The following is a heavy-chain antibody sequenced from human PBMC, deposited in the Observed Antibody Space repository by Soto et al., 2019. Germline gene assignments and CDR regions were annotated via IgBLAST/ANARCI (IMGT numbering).Heavy chain of an antibody. CDR1: GFTFSSYG. J-gene: IGHJ4*02. V-gene: IGHV3-33*01. Sequence: RRLSCAASGFTFSSYGMHWVRQAPGKGLEWVAVIWYDGSNKYYVDSVKGRFTISRDNSKNTLYLQMNSLRAEDTAVYYCARELGDYYDSRIFDYWGQGTLVTVSS. CDR3: ARELGDYYDSRIFDY. CDR2: IWYDGSNK. D-gene: IGHD3-22*01.